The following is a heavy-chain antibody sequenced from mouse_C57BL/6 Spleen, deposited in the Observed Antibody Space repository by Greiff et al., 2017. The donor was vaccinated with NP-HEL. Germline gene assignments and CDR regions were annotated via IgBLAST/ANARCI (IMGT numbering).Heavy chain of an antibody. CDR1: GYTFTSYW. D-gene: IGHD4-1*01. CDR3: ARSELGGYAMDY. CDR2: INPSNGGT. Sequence: QVQLQQPGTELVKPGASVKLSCKASGYTFTSYWMHWVKQRPGQGLEWIGNINPSNGGTNYNEKFKSKATLTVDKSSSTAYMQLSSLTSEDSAVYKCARSELGGYAMDYWGQGTSVTVSS. V-gene: IGHV1-53*01. J-gene: IGHJ4*01.